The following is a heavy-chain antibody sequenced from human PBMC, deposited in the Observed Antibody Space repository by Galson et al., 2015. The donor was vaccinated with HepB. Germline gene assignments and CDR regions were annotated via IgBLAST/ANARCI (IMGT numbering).Heavy chain of an antibody. D-gene: IGHD4-17*01. CDR1: GFTFSSYS. CDR3: ARSDYGDYEENDYGMDV. Sequence: SLRLSCAASGFTFSSYSMNWVRQAPGKGLEWVSSISSSSSYIYYADSVKGRFTISRDNAKNSLYLQMNSLRAEDTAVYYCARSDYGDYEENDYGMDVWGQGTTVTVSS. V-gene: IGHV3-21*01. J-gene: IGHJ6*02. CDR2: ISSSSSYI.